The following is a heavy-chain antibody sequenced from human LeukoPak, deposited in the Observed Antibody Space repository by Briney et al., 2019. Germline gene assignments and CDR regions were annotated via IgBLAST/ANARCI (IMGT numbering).Heavy chain of an antibody. V-gene: IGHV1-46*01. CDR2: INPSGGST. CDR1: GYTFTSYY. J-gene: IGHJ3*02. Sequence: GASVEVSCKASGYTFTSYYMHWVRQAPGQGLEWMGIINPSGGSTSYAQKFQGRVTMTRDTSTSTVYMELSSLRSEDTAVYYCASGPRHYYDSSGYYPRGAFDIWGQGTMVTVSS. CDR3: ASGPRHYYDSSGYYPRGAFDI. D-gene: IGHD3-22*01.